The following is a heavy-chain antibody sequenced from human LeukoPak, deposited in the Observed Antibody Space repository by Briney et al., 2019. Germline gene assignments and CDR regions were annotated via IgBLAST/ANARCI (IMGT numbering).Heavy chain of an antibody. CDR1: GFTFSSYW. V-gene: IGHV3-74*01. D-gene: IGHD3/OR15-3a*01. J-gene: IGHJ4*02. CDR2: INSDGSST. CDR3: ARDRGYDFGTDY. Sequence: GGSLRLSCAASGFTFSSYWMHWVRQAPGKGLVWVSRINSDGSSTSYADSVKGRFTISRDNAKNTLYLQMNSLRAEDTAVCYCARDRGYDFGTDYWGQGTLVTVSS.